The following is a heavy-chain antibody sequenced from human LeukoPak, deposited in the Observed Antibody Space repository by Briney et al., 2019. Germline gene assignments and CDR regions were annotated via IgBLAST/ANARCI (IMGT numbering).Heavy chain of an antibody. CDR1: GGSISSSSYY. J-gene: IGHJ3*02. CDR3: ARVSTAISGSSAPGAFDI. CDR2: IYYSGST. Sequence: SETLSLTCTVSGGSISSSSYYWGWIRQPPGKGLEWIGSIYYSGSTYYNPSLKSRVTISVDTSKNQFSLNLNSVTAADTAVYYCARVSTAISGSSAPGAFDIWGRGTMVTVSS. V-gene: IGHV4-39*07. D-gene: IGHD1-26*01.